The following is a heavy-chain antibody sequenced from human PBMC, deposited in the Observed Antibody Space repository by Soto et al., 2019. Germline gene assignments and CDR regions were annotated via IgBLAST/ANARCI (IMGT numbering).Heavy chain of an antibody. Sequence: QVQLQESGPGLVKPSETLSLTCTVSGGSVSSGSYYWSWIRQPPGKGLEWIGYIYYSGSTNYNPSLKSRVTISVDTSKNQFSLKLSSVTAADTAVYYCVRERTLQSVGGIFAVPDYWGQGTLVTVSS. CDR2: IYYSGST. J-gene: IGHJ4*02. CDR3: VRERTLQSVGGIFAVPDY. CDR1: GGSVSSGSYY. D-gene: IGHD2-15*01. V-gene: IGHV4-61*01.